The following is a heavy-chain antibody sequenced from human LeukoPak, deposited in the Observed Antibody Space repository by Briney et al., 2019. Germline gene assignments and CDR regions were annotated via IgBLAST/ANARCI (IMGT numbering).Heavy chain of an antibody. V-gene: IGHV4-59*01. CDR3: ARRVAGYYFDY. CDR1: GGSISSYY. Sequence: SETLSLTCTVSGGSISSYYWSWIRQPPGKGLEWIGYIYYSGSTNYNPSLKSRVTVSVDTSKNQFSLKLSSVTAADTAVYYCARRVAGYYFDYWGQGTLVTVSS. J-gene: IGHJ4*02. D-gene: IGHD6-19*01. CDR2: IYYSGST.